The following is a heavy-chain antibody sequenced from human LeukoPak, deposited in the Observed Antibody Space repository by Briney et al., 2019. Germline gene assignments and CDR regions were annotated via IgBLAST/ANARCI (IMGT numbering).Heavy chain of an antibody. CDR1: GFTFSNAW. J-gene: IGHJ4*02. V-gene: IGHV3-15*01. CDR2: IKTKVDGGTS. CDR3: ATGNMYF. D-gene: IGHD2/OR15-2a*01. Sequence: TGGSLRLSCAASGFTFSNAWMSWVRQAPGKGLEWVGRIKTKVDGGTSDYGTVVKGIFNISRDDSQNTLFLQVDSLKTEDTAVYYCATGNMYFWGQGILVIVSS.